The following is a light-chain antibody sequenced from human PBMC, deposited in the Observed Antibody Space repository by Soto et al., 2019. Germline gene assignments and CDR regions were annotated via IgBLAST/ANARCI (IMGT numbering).Light chain of an antibody. CDR2: DAS. J-gene: IGKJ3*01. CDR1: QDISNY. CDR3: QQYDDLPFT. Sequence: DIQMNQSPSSLSASVGDRVTITCQASQDISNYLNWYQKKPGKAPKLLIYDASNLETGVPSRFSGSRSGTDFTFTISSLQPEDIATYYCQQYDDLPFTFGPGTKVDVK. V-gene: IGKV1-33*01.